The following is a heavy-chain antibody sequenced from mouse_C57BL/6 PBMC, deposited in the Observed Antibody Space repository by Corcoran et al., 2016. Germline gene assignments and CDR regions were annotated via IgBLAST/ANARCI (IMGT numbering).Heavy chain of an antibody. CDR3: ASPDY. CDR1: GYTFTDYY. Sequence: EVQLQQSGPELVKPGASVKISCKASGYTFTDYYMNWVKQSHGKSLEWIGDINPNNGGTSYNQKFKGKATLTVDKSSSTAYMELRSLTSEDPAVYYCASPDYWGQGTTLTVSS. V-gene: IGHV1-26*01. CDR2: INPNNGGT. J-gene: IGHJ2*01.